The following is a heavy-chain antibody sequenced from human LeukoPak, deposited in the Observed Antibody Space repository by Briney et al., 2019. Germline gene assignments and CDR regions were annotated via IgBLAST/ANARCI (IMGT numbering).Heavy chain of an antibody. CDR2: ISGSGGST. CDR3: AKDHREGAPVDAFDV. CDR1: GFTFSRYA. D-gene: IGHD1-26*01. Sequence: PGGSLRLSCAASGFTFSRYAMSWVRQAPGKGLEWVSAISGSGGSTYYADSVKGRFTISRDNSKNALYLQMNSLRAEDTAVYYCAKDHREGAPVDAFDVWGQGTMVTVSS. V-gene: IGHV3-23*01. J-gene: IGHJ3*01.